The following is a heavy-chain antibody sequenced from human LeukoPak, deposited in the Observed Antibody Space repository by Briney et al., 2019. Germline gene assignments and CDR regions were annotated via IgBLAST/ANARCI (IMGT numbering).Heavy chain of an antibody. Sequence: PGGALRLSCAASGFTFRRYWMHWLRRAPGKGVVWVSRINSDESTTSYADSVKGRFAISRDNAKNTLYLQMNSLRVEDTAVYYCARAMAGRNFDYWGQGTLVTVSS. CDR1: GFTFRRYW. V-gene: IGHV3-74*01. CDR3: ARAMAGRNFDY. CDR2: INSDESTT. D-gene: IGHD6-19*01. J-gene: IGHJ4*02.